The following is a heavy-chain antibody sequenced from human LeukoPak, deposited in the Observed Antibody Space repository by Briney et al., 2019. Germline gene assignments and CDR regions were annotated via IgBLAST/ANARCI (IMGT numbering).Heavy chain of an antibody. J-gene: IGHJ4*02. Sequence: SVTVSCTASGGTFSSYAISWVPDAPGQGLEWMGRITPIFGTANYAQKFQGRVTISADKSTSTAYMELSSLRSEDTAVYYCAREGALGDSSGYFHYFDYWGEGTLVSVSS. CDR3: AREGALGDSSGYFHYFDY. CDR2: ITPIFGTA. CDR1: GGTFSSYA. V-gene: IGHV1-69*06. D-gene: IGHD3-22*01.